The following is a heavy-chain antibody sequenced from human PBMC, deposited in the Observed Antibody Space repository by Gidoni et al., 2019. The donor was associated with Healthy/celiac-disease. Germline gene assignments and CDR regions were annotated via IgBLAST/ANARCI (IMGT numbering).Heavy chain of an antibody. CDR1: GGSISSSSYY. Sequence: QPQLQESGPGLVKPSDTLSLTCTVPGGSISSSSYYWGWIRQPPGKGLEWLGSLYYSGSTYYNPALKSRVTISVDTSKNQFSLKLSSVTAADTAVYYCARQGDYGDYGAFDIWGQGTMVTVSS. CDR2: LYYSGST. CDR3: ARQGDYGDYGAFDI. V-gene: IGHV4-39*01. J-gene: IGHJ3*02. D-gene: IGHD4-17*01.